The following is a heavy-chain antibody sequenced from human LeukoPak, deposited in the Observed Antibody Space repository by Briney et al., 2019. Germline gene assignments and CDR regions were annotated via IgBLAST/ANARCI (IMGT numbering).Heavy chain of an antibody. D-gene: IGHD5-24*01. CDR2: ISTTSTYI. V-gene: IGHV3-21*01. CDR1: GFTFSDYS. CDR3: ARAILEMPTYSFDF. J-gene: IGHJ4*02. Sequence: GGSLRLSCAASGFTFSDYSMNWVRQAPGQGLEWVSSISTTSTYIYYADSVKGRFTISRDNAKNSLYLQMNSLRAEDTAVYSCARAILEMPTYSFDFWGQGPLLTVSS.